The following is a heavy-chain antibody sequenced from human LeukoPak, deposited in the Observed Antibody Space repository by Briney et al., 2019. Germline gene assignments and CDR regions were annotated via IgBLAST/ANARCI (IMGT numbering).Heavy chain of an antibody. CDR1: GFTFSTYA. J-gene: IGHJ4*02. CDR2: ISVDGSNK. V-gene: IGHV3-30*04. Sequence: GGSLRLSCAASGFTFSTYAMHWVRQAPGKGLEWVAVISVDGSNKYYADSVKGRFTISRDNAKNSLYLQMNSLRVEDTAVYYCARDGVAAGIYFDYWGQGTLVTVSS. D-gene: IGHD6-13*01. CDR3: ARDGVAAGIYFDY.